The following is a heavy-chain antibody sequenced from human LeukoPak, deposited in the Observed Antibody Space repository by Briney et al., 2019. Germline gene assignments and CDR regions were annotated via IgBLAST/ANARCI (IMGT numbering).Heavy chain of an antibody. J-gene: IGHJ4*02. CDR1: GFTLSSYW. Sequence: GGSLRLSCAASGFTLSSYWMHWVRQVPGKGLVWVSRIKSDGSDTRYADSVKGRFTISRDNAKNTLYLQMNSLRAEDTAVYYCARDSSRYFDYWGQGTLVTVSS. CDR2: IKSDGSDT. V-gene: IGHV3-74*01. CDR3: ARDSSRYFDY.